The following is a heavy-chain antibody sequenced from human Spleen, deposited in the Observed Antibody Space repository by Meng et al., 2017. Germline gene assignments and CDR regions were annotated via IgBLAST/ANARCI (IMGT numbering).Heavy chain of an antibody. CDR2: ISYSGST. D-gene: IGHD4-11*01. CDR1: VGSISTSYS. J-gene: IGHJ4*02. Sequence: HESAPSLVTPSDTLSLTCTVSVGSISTSYSWGWIRQPPGKGLEWIETISYSGSTNYNPSLESRATISVDTSQNNLSLKLSSVTAADSAVYYCARGPTTMAHDFDYWGQGTLVTVSS. CDR3: ARGPTTMAHDFDY. V-gene: IGHV4-39*02.